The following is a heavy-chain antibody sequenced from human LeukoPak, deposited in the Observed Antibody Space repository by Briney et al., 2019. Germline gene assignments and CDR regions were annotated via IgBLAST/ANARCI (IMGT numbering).Heavy chain of an antibody. CDR2: ISSSSTYI. CDR3: AREGRDGYNFSWYFDL. CDR1: GFIFSGYS. J-gene: IGHJ2*01. V-gene: IGHV3-21*01. Sequence: GGSLRLSCVASGFIFSGYSMNWVRQAPGKGLEWVSSISSSSTYIYYADSLKGRFTISRDNAKNSLYLHMNSLRAEDTAVYYCAREGRDGYNFSWYFDLWGRGTLVTVSS. D-gene: IGHD5-24*01.